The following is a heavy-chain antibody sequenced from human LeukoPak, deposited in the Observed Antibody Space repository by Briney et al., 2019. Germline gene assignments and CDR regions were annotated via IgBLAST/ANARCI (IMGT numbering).Heavy chain of an antibody. CDR2: LYTDDNT. D-gene: IGHD6-19*01. CDR3: ASSPYSSGWYLLDY. J-gene: IGHJ4*02. V-gene: IGHV3-53*01. CDR1: GVTVSSNY. Sequence: PGGSLRLSCTASGVTVSSNYMNWVRQAPGKGLEWVSILYTDDNTNYADSVKGRFTISRDTSKNTLYLQMNSLRAEDTAVYYCASSPYSSGWYLLDYWGQGTLVTVSS.